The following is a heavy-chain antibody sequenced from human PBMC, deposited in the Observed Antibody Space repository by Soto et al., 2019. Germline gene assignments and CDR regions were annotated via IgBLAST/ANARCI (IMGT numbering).Heavy chain of an antibody. CDR3: AKAPGYSSSWYRSYYGMDV. CDR1: GFTFSSYA. D-gene: IGHD6-13*01. Sequence: GESLKISCAASGFTFSSYAMSWVRQAPGKGLEWVSAISGSGGSTYYADSVKGRFTISRDNSKNTLYLQMNSLRAEDTAVYYCAKAPGYSSSWYRSYYGMDVWGQGTTVTVSS. V-gene: IGHV3-23*01. CDR2: ISGSGGST. J-gene: IGHJ6*02.